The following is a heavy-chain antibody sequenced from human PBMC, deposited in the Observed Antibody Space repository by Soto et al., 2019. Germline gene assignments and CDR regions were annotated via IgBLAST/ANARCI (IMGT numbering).Heavy chain of an antibody. CDR1: GGSISSSSYY. V-gene: IGHV4-39*01. D-gene: IGHD3-10*01. Sequence: QLQLQESGPGLVKPSETLSLTCTVSGGSISSSSYYWGWIRQPPGKGLEWIGRIYYSGSTYYNPSVKSRPTLSVDTSKAQLSLKLSSVTAADTAVYYCATLWGQDWGQGTLVTVSS. J-gene: IGHJ4*02. CDR3: ATLWGQD. CDR2: IYYSGST.